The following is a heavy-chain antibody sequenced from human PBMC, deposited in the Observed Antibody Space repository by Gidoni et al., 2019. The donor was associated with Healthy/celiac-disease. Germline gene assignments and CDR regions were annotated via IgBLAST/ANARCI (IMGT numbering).Heavy chain of an antibody. Sequence: QVQLQQWGAGLLKPSETLSLTCAVYGGSFSGYYWSWIRQPPGKGLEWIGKINHSGSTNYNPSLKSRVTISVDTSKNQFSLKLSSVTAADTAVYYCALRTSVLDAFDIWGQGTMVTVSS. D-gene: IGHD6-6*01. J-gene: IGHJ3*02. CDR1: GGSFSGYY. CDR3: ALRTSVLDAFDI. CDR2: INHSGST. V-gene: IGHV4-34*01.